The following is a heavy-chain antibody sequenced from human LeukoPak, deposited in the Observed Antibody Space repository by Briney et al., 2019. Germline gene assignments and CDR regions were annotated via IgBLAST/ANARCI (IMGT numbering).Heavy chain of an antibody. CDR3: AAGPLVYYYDY. Sequence: TSETLSLTCTVSGGSITSGRYYWRLIRQPAGKGLEWIGRTYASGNTKFNPSLKSRVAISLDTSKNQFSLKLPSVTAADTAVYYCAAGPLVYYYDYWGHGALVTVSS. J-gene: IGHJ4*01. CDR1: GGSITSGRYY. V-gene: IGHV4-61*02. CDR2: TYASGNT. D-gene: IGHD5/OR15-5a*01.